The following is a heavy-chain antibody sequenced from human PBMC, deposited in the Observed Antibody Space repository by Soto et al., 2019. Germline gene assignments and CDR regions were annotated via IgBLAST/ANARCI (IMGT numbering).Heavy chain of an antibody. CDR2: INAGNGNI. J-gene: IGHJ4*02. CDR1: GSTLPIFA. CDR3: ARLRVDIWSAAFFDH. D-gene: IGHD3-3*01. V-gene: IGHV1-3*01. Sequence: GVSVKVYFKTSGSTLPIFAVRWGRKANEQSLEWMGYINAGNGNIKYAQKFQDRVTITRDTSARTVYMELSRLASEDTAIYYCARLRVDIWSAAFFDHWVQGTLVTV.